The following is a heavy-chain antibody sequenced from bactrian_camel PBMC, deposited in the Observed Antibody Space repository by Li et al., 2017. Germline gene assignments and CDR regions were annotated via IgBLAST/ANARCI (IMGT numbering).Heavy chain of an antibody. V-gene: IGHV3S53*01. CDR2: IASNGAT. Sequence: HVQLVESGGGSVQAGGSLRLSCRAGVYIYSRYCMAWFRQAPGKEREWVAGIASNGATTYADSVQGRFTISNDSAKSILYLEMNALKPEDTGMYSCAAGESFISNGWCPPEFPYWGQGTQVTVS. J-gene: IGHJ4*01. D-gene: IGHD5*01. CDR3: AAGESFISNGWCPPEFPY. CDR1: VYIYSRYC.